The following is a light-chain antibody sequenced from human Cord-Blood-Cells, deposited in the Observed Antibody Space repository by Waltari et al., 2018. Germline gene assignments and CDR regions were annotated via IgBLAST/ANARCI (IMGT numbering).Light chain of an antibody. J-gene: IGLJ1*01. V-gene: IGLV2-11*01. CDR1: SSDVGGYNY. CDR3: CSYAGSYV. Sequence: QSALTQPRSVSGSPGQSVIIPCTGPSSDVGGYNYVSWYQQHPGKAPKLMIYDVSKRPSGVPDRFSGSKSGNTASLTISGLQAEDEADYYCCSYAGSYVFGTGTKVTVL. CDR2: DVS.